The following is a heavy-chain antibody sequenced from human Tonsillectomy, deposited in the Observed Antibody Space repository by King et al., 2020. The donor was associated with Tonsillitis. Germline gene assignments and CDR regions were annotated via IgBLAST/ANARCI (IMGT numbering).Heavy chain of an antibody. CDR1: GYTLTSSG. CDR3: ARDVFQFLVPGVRNTFDI. CDR2: ISDYNTNT. Sequence: VQLVQSGAEVKKPGASVQVSCKASGYTLTSSGISWMRQAPGQGLEWMGWISDYNTNTHYAQKLQGRLTMTTDTSTSTAYMELRSLRSVDTAVYYCARDVFQFLVPGVRNTFDIWGQGTMVTVSS. J-gene: IGHJ3*02. D-gene: IGHD3-10*01. V-gene: IGHV1-18*04.